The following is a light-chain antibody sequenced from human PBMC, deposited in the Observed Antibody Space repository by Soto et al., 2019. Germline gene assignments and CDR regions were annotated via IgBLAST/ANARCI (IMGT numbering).Light chain of an antibody. CDR1: QSVSSY. Sequence: EIVLTQSTATLSLSPGERATLSCRASQSVSSYLAWYQQKPGQAPRLLMYDVSNRATGIPASFSGSGSGTDFTLTITSIEPDDFAVYYCQQRSSWPWTFGQGTKLEIK. CDR3: QQRSSWPWT. CDR2: DVS. V-gene: IGKV3-11*01. J-gene: IGKJ1*01.